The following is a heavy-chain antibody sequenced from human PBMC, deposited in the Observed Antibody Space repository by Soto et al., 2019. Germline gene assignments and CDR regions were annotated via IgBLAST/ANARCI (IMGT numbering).Heavy chain of an antibody. CDR1: GYTFTSYA. Sequence: ASVKVSCKASGYTFTSYAMHWVRQAPGQRLEWMGWINAGNGNTKYSQKFQGRVTITRDTSASTAYLELSSLRAEDTAVYYCARSEIMVYAMSWFDPWGQGTLVTVSS. CDR3: ARSEIMVYAMSWFDP. V-gene: IGHV1-3*01. CDR2: INAGNGNT. J-gene: IGHJ5*02. D-gene: IGHD2-8*01.